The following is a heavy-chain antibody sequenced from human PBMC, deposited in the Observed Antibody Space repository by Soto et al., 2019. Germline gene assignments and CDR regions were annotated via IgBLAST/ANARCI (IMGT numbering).Heavy chain of an antibody. CDR3: AKEGIAVAGSYYYYMDV. Sequence: GGSLRLSCAASGFTFDDYAMHWVRQAPGKGLEWVSGISWNSGSIGYADSVKGRFTISRDNAKNSLYLQMNSLRAEDTALYYCAKEGIAVAGSYYYYMDVWGKGTTVTVSS. CDR1: GFTFDDYA. CDR2: ISWNSGSI. V-gene: IGHV3-9*01. D-gene: IGHD6-19*01. J-gene: IGHJ6*03.